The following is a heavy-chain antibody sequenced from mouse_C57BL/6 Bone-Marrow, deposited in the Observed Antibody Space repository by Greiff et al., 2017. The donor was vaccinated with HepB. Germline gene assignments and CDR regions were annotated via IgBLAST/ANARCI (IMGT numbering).Heavy chain of an antibody. CDR1: GYTFTSYW. V-gene: IGHV1-59*01. D-gene: IGHD1-1*01. J-gene: IGHJ1*03. Sequence: QVHVKQSGAELVRPGTSVKLSCKASGYTFTSYWMHWVKQRPGQGLEWIGVIDPSDSYTNYNQKFKGKATLTVDTSSSTANMQLSSLTSEDSAVYYCARGGLYLGHWYFDVWGTGTTVTVSS. CDR3: ARGGLYLGHWYFDV. CDR2: IDPSDSYT.